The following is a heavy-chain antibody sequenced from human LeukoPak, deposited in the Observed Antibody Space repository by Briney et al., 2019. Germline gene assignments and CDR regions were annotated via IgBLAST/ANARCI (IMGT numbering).Heavy chain of an antibody. CDR3: ARGGNYYGSGSYYPRNWFDP. D-gene: IGHD3-10*01. Sequence: SVKVSCKASGGTFSSYAISWVRQAPGQGLEWMGGIIPIFGTANYAQKFQGRVTITADESTSTAYMELSSLRSEDTAVYYCARGGNYYGSGSYYPRNWFDPWGQGTLGNVSS. CDR2: IIPIFGTA. V-gene: IGHV1-69*01. J-gene: IGHJ5*02. CDR1: GGTFSSYA.